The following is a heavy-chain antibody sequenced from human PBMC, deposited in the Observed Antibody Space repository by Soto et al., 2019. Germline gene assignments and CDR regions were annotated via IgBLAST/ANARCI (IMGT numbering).Heavy chain of an antibody. CDR1: GGTFSSYA. CDR3: ARDMGERIQLWFSFDY. Sequence: GASVKVSCKASGGTFSSYAISWVRQAPGQGLEWMGGIIPIFGTANYAQKFQGRVTITADESTSTAYMELSSLRSEDTAVYYCARDMGERIQLWFSFDYRGQGTLVTVSS. J-gene: IGHJ4*02. V-gene: IGHV1-69*13. CDR2: IIPIFGTA. D-gene: IGHD5-18*01.